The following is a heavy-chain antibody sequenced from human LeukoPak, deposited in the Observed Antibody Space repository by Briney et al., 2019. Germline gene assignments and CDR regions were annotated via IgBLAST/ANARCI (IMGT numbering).Heavy chain of an antibody. Sequence: ASVKVSCKASGYAFTSYDINWVRQATGQGLEWMGWMNPNSGNTGYAQKFQGRVTMTRNTSISTAYMELSSLRSEDTAAYYCATPTQLYYYYGMDVWGQGTTVTVSS. V-gene: IGHV1-8*01. CDR3: ATPTQLYYYYGMDV. CDR1: GYAFTSYD. CDR2: MNPNSGNT. J-gene: IGHJ6*02. D-gene: IGHD1-1*01.